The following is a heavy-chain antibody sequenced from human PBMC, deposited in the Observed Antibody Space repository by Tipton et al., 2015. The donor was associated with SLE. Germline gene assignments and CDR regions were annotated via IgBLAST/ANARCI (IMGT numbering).Heavy chain of an antibody. CDR1: GGSIGNNY. J-gene: IGHJ5*02. V-gene: IGHV4-4*07. Sequence: TLSLTCTVSGGSIGNNYWIWVRQSTGKGLEWIGRFYTDGSTRHKPSLESRLSPSFESRVTMSVDTSKKQLSMKMTSVTVADTAVYFCARSAYDSLEPWGQGTLVTVSS. CDR2: FYTDGST. D-gene: IGHD5-12*01. CDR3: ARSAYDSLEP.